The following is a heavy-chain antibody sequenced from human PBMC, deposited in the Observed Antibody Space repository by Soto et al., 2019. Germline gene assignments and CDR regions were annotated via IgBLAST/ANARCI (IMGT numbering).Heavy chain of an antibody. CDR2: ISVYNGHT. CDR3: ARDLGSTVAARLFDY. CDR1: GYTFSSYG. D-gene: IGHD6-6*01. J-gene: IGHJ4*02. V-gene: IGHV1-18*01. Sequence: QIQLVQSGAEVKKPGASVKVSCKASGYTFSSYGIPWVRQAPGQGLEWIGWISVYNGHTNYAQKFQERVIMTTDTSTSTAYMDLRSLGADDTAVYFCARDLGSTVAARLFDYWGQGTLVTVSS.